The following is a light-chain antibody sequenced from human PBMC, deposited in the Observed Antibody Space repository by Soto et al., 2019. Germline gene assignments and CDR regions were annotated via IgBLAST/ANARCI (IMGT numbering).Light chain of an antibody. CDR3: QQYNNWPPLT. Sequence: EFMLTQSAATLSVSPGERATLSCRASQSVSSNLAWYQQKPGQAPRLLIYGASTRATGIPARFSGSGSGTEFTLTISSLQSEDFAVYYCQQYNNWPPLTFGGGTKV. CDR2: GAS. J-gene: IGKJ4*01. CDR1: QSVSSN. V-gene: IGKV3D-15*01.